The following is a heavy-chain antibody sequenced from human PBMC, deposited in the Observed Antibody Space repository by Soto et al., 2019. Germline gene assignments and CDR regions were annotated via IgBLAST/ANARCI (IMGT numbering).Heavy chain of an antibody. D-gene: IGHD1-1*01. V-gene: IGHV3-7*04. CDR1: GFTFSTFW. CDR3: ARVWNDGGIHY. CDR2: IKQDGSEK. Sequence: GGSLRLSCACSGFTFSTFWMSWVRQAPGKGLEWVANIKQDGSEKHYMDSVKGRFTVSRDNAKNSLYLQMNSLRTEDTAVYYCARVWNDGGIHYWGQGTMVTVS. J-gene: IGHJ4*02.